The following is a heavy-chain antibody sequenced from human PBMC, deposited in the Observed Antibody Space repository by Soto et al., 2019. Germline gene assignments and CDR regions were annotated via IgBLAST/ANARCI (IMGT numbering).Heavy chain of an antibody. J-gene: IGHJ4*02. CDR1: GFDISTYG. CDR2: IWYDGSNQ. D-gene: IGHD3-22*01. Sequence: GGSLRLSCEASGFDISTYGLHWVRQAPGKGLEWLAFIWYDGSNQHYAASVKGRFTISRDNSRNTLYLQMSNLRADDTAVYFCARAVSSASYYDCIGYWGRGTLVTVSS. V-gene: IGHV3-33*01. CDR3: ARAVSSASYYDCIGY.